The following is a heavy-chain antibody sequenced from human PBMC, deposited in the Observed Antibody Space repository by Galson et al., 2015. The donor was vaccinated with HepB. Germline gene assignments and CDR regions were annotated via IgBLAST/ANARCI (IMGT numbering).Heavy chain of an antibody. Sequence: SVKVSCKASGYTFTSYYMHWVRQAPGQGLEWMGIINPSGGSTSYAQKFQGRVTMTRDKSTNTVYMELSSLRSEDTAVYYCTRELVVRGPEAYDIWGQGTMVTVSS. D-gene: IGHD3-10*01. CDR1: GYTFTSYY. J-gene: IGHJ3*02. CDR3: TRELVVRGPEAYDI. CDR2: INPSGGST. V-gene: IGHV1-46*03.